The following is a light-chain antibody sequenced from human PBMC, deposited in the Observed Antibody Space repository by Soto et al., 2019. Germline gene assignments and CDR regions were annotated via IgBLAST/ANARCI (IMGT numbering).Light chain of an antibody. Sequence: QSVLTQPPSVSGAPGQRVTISCTGSSSNNGAGYDVHWYQQLPGTAPKLLIYGNINRPSGVPDRFSGSKSGTSASLAITGLQAEDEADYYCQSYDSSLSGYVVFGGGTQLTVL. CDR2: GNI. J-gene: IGLJ2*01. V-gene: IGLV1-40*01. CDR3: QSYDSSLSGYVV. CDR1: SSNNGAGYD.